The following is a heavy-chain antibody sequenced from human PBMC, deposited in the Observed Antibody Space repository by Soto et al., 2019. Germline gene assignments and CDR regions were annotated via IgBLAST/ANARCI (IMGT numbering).Heavy chain of an antibody. D-gene: IGHD3-22*01. V-gene: IGHV3-21*01. CDR1: GFTFSSYS. CDR3: ARELRHYYDSSGYLDY. Sequence: PGGSLRLSCAASGFTFSSYSMNWVRQAPGKGLEWVSSISSSSSYIYYADSVKGRFTISRDNAKNSLYLQMNSLRAEDTAVYYCARELRHYYDSSGYLDYWGQGTLVTVSS. CDR2: ISSSSSYI. J-gene: IGHJ4*02.